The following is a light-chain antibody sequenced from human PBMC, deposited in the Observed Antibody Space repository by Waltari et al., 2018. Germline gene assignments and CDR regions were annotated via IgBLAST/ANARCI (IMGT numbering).Light chain of an antibody. CDR3: NSRDSSGSVV. Sequence: SSELTQDPAVSVALGQTVRITCQGDSLRSYYAGWYQQKPGQAPVLVIYGKNNRPSGIPDRFSGSSSGNTASLTITGAQAEDEADYYCNSRDSSGSVVFGGGTKLTVL. J-gene: IGLJ2*01. V-gene: IGLV3-19*01. CDR2: GKN. CDR1: SLRSYY.